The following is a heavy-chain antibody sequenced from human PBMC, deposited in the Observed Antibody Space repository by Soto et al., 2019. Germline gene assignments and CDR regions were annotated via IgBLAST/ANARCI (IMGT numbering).Heavy chain of an antibody. CDR1: GGSISSGGYS. V-gene: IGHV4-30-2*01. D-gene: IGHD1-1*01. CDR2: INHSGST. Sequence: PSETLSLTCAVSGGSISSGGYSWSWIRQPPGKGLEWIGEINHSGSTNYNPSLKSRVTISVDTSKNQFSLKLSSVTAADTAVYYCARVGQRRDYCYGMDVWGQGTKVTVSS. J-gene: IGHJ6*02. CDR3: ARVGQRRDYCYGMDV.